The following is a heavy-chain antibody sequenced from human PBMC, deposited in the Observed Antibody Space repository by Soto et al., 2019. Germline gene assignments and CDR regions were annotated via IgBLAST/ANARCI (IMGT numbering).Heavy chain of an antibody. D-gene: IGHD3-10*01. J-gene: IGHJ4*02. CDR1: GFTFDDYA. CDR2: ISWNSGSI. CDR3: AKASGLGTSDFDY. Sequence: GGSLRLSCAASGFTFDDYAMHWVRQAPGKGLEWVSGISWNSGSIGYADSVKGRFTISRDNAKNSLYLQMNSLRAEDTALYYCAKASGLGTSDFDYWGQGTLVTVSS. V-gene: IGHV3-9*01.